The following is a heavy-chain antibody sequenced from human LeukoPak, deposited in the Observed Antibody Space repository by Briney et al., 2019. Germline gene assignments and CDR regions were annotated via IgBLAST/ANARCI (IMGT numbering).Heavy chain of an antibody. V-gene: IGHV1-2*04. CDR3: VTGIYNGWYYFDS. CDR2: INPNSGGT. D-gene: IGHD6-19*01. CDR1: GYTFTGYY. J-gene: IGHJ4*02. Sequence: ASVTVSCKASGYTFTGYYIHWVRRAPGQGLEWMGWINPNSGGTNYAQKFQGWVTMTRDTSISTAYMELSRLRSDDTAVYYCVTGIYNGWYYFDSWGQGTLVTVSS.